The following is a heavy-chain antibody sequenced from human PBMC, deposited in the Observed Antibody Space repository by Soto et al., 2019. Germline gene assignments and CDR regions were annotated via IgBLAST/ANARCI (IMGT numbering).Heavy chain of an antibody. CDR2: ISGSGGTT. Sequence: EVQVLESGGGLVQPGGSLRLSCAASGFSTSSFAMSWVRQGPGKGLEWVASISGSGGTTYHADSVKGRFTISRDNCKNTLSLQMTNLRAAETAVYYGTKMSHGDPDNYYYPMDVWGQGTTVTVSS. D-gene: IGHD3-16*01. V-gene: IGHV3-23*01. CDR3: TKMSHGDPDNYYYPMDV. J-gene: IGHJ6*02. CDR1: GFSTSSFA.